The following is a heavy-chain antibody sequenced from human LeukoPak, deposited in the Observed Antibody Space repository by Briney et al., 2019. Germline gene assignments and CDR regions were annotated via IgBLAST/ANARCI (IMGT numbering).Heavy chain of an antibody. Sequence: GESLQISCKGSGYGFTSYWIGWVRPMPGKGLEWRGIIYPGDSDTRYSPSFQGQVTISADKSISTAYLQWSSLKASDTAMYYCARRAKMYSSSWHFDYWGQGTLVTVSS. V-gene: IGHV5-51*01. D-gene: IGHD6-13*01. CDR1: GYGFTSYW. J-gene: IGHJ4*02. CDR3: ARRAKMYSSSWHFDY. CDR2: IYPGDSDT.